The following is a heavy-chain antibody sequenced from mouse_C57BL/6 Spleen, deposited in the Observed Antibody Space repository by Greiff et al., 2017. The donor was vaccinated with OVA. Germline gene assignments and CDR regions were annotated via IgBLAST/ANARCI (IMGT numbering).Heavy chain of an antibody. CDR2: IDPENGDT. CDR3: TYSSGYPPFDY. J-gene: IGHJ2*01. V-gene: IGHV14-4*01. Sequence: VQLQQSGAELVRPGASVKLSCTASGFNIKDDYMHWVKQRPEQGLEWIGWIDPENGDTEYASKFQGKATITADTSSNTAYLQLSSLTSEDTAVYYCTYSSGYPPFDYWGQGTTLTVSS. D-gene: IGHD3-2*02. CDR1: GFNIKDDY.